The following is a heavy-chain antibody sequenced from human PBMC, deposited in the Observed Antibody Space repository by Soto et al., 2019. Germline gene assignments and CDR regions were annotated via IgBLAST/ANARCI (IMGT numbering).Heavy chain of an antibody. D-gene: IGHD2-2*03. Sequence: SETLSLTCAVYGGSFSGYYWSWIRQPPGKGLEWIGEINHSGSTNYNPSLKSRVTTSVDTSKNQFSLKLSSVTAADTAVYYCARVGYCSSSTCYGYFDFWGPGTLVTVSS. J-gene: IGHJ4*02. CDR3: ARVGYCSSSTCYGYFDF. V-gene: IGHV4-34*01. CDR1: GGSFSGYY. CDR2: INHSGST.